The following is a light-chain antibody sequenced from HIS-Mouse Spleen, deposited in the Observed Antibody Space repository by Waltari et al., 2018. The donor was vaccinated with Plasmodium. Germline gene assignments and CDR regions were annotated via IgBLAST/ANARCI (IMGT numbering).Light chain of an antibody. CDR2: EDS. Sequence: SYELTQPPSVSVSPGQTARITCSGDALPKQYPYWYHQKSGQAPVLVIYEDSKRPSGIPERFSGSSSGTMATLTISGAQVEDEADYYCYSTDSSGNHRVFGGGTKLTVL. CDR3: YSTDSSGNHRV. CDR1: ALPKQY. V-gene: IGLV3-10*01. J-gene: IGLJ3*02.